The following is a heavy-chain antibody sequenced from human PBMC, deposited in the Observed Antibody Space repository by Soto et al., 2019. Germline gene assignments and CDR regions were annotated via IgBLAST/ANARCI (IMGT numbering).Heavy chain of an antibody. CDR3: ATQRDFYYGMDV. CDR2: MYPGTSDI. Sequence: GESLKISCKGSGYKFSNLWLGWVRQMPGKGLECIGVMYPGTSDIRYSPSFQGQVTISADSSISTAYLHWNSLKASDTALYYCATQRDFYYGMDVWGQGTTVTVSS. CDR1: GYKFSNLW. D-gene: IGHD6-25*01. V-gene: IGHV5-51*01. J-gene: IGHJ6*02.